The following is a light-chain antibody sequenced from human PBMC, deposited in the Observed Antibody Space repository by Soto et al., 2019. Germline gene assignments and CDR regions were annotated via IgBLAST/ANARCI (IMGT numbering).Light chain of an antibody. Sequence: DIQMTQSPSSLSASVGDRVTITCQASQDINNYLNWYQQKPGKAPKLLIYDASNLETGVPSRFSGSGSGTDFTFTISSLQAEDIAPYYCQHYDNLRLTFGGGTKVEIK. CDR1: QDINNY. J-gene: IGKJ4*01. V-gene: IGKV1-33*01. CDR2: DAS. CDR3: QHYDNLRLT.